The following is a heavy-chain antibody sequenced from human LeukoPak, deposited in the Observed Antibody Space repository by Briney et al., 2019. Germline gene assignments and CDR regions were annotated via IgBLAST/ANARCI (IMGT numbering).Heavy chain of an antibody. V-gene: IGHV1-2*02. CDR3: ARAPRYLDY. CDR1: GYTFTGYY. CDR2: INPNSGGT. Sequence: GASVKVSCKASGYTFTGYYMHGVRQPRAKQREWMGWINPNSGGTNYPQQFQRRVTMTRDTSISTAYMELSRLRSDDTAVYYCARAPRYLDYWGQGTLVTVSS. J-gene: IGHJ4*02.